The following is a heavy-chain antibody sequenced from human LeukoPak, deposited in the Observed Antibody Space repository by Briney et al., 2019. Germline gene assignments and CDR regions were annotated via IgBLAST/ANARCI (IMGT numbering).Heavy chain of an antibody. V-gene: IGHV4-61*02. CDR2: IYTSGST. CDR3: ARRPAYYDFWSRSDAFDI. J-gene: IGHJ3*02. Sequence: KPSETLSLTCTVSGGSISSGSYYWSWIRQPAGKGLEWIGRIYTSGSTNYNPSLKSRVTIPVDTSKNQFSLKLSSVTAADTAVYYCARRPAYYDFWSRSDAFDIWGQGTMVTVSS. CDR1: GGSISSGSYY. D-gene: IGHD3-3*01.